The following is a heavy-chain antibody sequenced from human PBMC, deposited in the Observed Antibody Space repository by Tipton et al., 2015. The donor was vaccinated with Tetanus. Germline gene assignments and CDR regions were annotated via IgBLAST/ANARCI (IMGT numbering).Heavy chain of an antibody. Sequence: QSGAEVKKPGASVKVSCKASGYTFTNYGINWVRQAPGQGLEWMGWNSGYNGNTNYAQKLQGRVTMTTDTSTNTAYMELRSLRSDAPAVYYCAGLVRRWLLPEAYGGLGPLVTVSS. CDR2: NSGYNGNT. D-gene: IGHD6-19*01. CDR1: GYTFTNYG. J-gene: IGHJ4*02. CDR3: AGLVRRWLLPEAY. V-gene: IGHV1-18*01.